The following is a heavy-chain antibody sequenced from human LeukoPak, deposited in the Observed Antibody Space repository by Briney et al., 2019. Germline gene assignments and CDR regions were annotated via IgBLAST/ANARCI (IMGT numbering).Heavy chain of an antibody. J-gene: IGHJ4*02. D-gene: IGHD3-16*02. V-gene: IGHV4-39*07. CDR3: ARGPPVYDYVWGSYRRYFDY. CDR1: GGSISSSSYY. CDR2: IYYSGST. Sequence: PSETLSLTCTVSGGSISSSSYYWGWIRQPPGKGLEWIGSIYYSGSTYYNPSLKSRVTISVDTSKNQFSLKLSSVTAADMAVYYCARGPPVYDYVWGSYRRYFDYWGQGTLVTVSS.